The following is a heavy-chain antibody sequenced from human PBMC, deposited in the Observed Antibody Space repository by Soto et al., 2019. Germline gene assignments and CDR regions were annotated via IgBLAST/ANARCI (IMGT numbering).Heavy chain of an antibody. CDR1: GGSISSGGYS. J-gene: IGHJ4*02. D-gene: IGHD3-10*01. Sequence: SETLSLTCAVSGGSISSGGYSWSWIRQPPGKGLEWIGYIYHSGSTYYNPSLKSRVTISVDRSKNQFSLKLSSVTAADTAVYYCARAPRRRGSRGDYFDDWGQGTLVTVSS. CDR2: IYHSGST. V-gene: IGHV4-30-2*01. CDR3: ARAPRRRGSRGDYFDD.